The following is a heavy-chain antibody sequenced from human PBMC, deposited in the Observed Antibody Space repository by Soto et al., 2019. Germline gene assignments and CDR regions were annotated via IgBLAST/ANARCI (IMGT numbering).Heavy chain of an antibody. CDR3: AREGVVPAAISDY. Sequence: GASVKVSCKASGNTFTGYYIHWVRQAPGQGLEWMGWINPNSGGTNYAQKFQGRVTMTRDTSISTAYMELSRLRSDDTAVYYCAREGVVPAAISDYWGQGTLVTVSS. D-gene: IGHD2-2*01. CDR2: INPNSGGT. J-gene: IGHJ4*02. V-gene: IGHV1-2*02. CDR1: GNTFTGYY.